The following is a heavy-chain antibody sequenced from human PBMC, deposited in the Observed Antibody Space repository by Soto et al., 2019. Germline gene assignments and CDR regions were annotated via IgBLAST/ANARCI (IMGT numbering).Heavy chain of an antibody. CDR3: TTAPDY. CDR2: IKTDGGTT. CDR1: GFSFSNAW. V-gene: IGHV3-15*01. Sequence: PGGSLGLSCAASGFSFSNAWMNWVRQAPGKGLEWIGRIKTDGGTTDYAAPVKGRFTMSRDDSKNTVYLQMNSLKTEDTAVYYCTTAPDYWGQGTLVTVSS. J-gene: IGHJ4*02.